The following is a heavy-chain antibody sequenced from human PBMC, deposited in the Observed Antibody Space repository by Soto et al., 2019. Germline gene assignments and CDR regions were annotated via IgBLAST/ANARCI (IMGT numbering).Heavy chain of an antibody. V-gene: IGHV1-69*01. CDR1: GGTFSSYA. J-gene: IGHJ6*02. CDR2: IIPIFGTA. CDR3: ARERDVAAAYHYYGMDV. Sequence: QVQLVQSGAEVKKPGSSVKVSCKASGGTFSSYAISWVRQAPGQGLEWMGGIIPIFGTANYAQKFQGRVTITADESTSTAYMELSSLRSEDTAVYYCARERDVAAAYHYYGMDVWGQGTTVTVSS. D-gene: IGHD6-13*01.